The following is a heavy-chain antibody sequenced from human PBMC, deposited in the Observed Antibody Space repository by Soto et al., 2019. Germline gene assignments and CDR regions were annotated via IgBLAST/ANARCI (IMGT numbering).Heavy chain of an antibody. CDR1: GFTFSSYA. CDR3: AILLYYYDGSGQFAY. J-gene: IGHJ4*02. D-gene: IGHD3-22*01. CDR2: ISSSSTYI. V-gene: IGHV3-21*01. Sequence: GGSLRLSCAASGFTFSSYAMNWVLQAPGKGQERFSSISSSSTYIYYADSVKGRFTISRDNAKNSLYLHMNSLRAEDTPVYYCAILLYYYDGSGQFAYWGQRAFDTVSA.